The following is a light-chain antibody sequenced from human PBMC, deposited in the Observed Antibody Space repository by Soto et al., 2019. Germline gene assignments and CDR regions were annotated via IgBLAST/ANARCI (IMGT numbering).Light chain of an antibody. Sequence: EIVLTQSPDTLSLSPGERATLSCRASESVTFGYLAWYQQRPGQSPRLLFSDASSRAPGIPDRFSAGGSGTDFPLTINRGEPDDFAVYYCKQYNTSPPYTFGQGTRLEIK. CDR3: KQYNTSPPYT. CDR1: ESVTFGY. V-gene: IGKV3-20*01. J-gene: IGKJ2*01. CDR2: DAS.